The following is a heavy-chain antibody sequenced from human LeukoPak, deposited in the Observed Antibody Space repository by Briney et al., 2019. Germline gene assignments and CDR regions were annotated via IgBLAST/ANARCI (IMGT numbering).Heavy chain of an antibody. Sequence: SETLSLTCTVSGGSISSYYWSWIRQPPGKGLEWIGNIYPSGSTHYNPSLKSRVTISLDTSKIQFSLKLSSVTAADTAVYYCARESTNSGGFDIWGQGTMVTVSS. CDR2: IYPSGST. CDR1: GGSISSYY. D-gene: IGHD2-15*01. V-gene: IGHV4-4*09. J-gene: IGHJ3*02. CDR3: ARESTNSGGFDI.